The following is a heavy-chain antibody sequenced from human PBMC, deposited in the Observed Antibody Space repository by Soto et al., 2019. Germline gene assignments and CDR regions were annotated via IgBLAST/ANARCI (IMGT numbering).Heavy chain of an antibody. J-gene: IGHJ4*02. D-gene: IGHD6-19*01. CDR1: GGSISSGGYY. CDR3: ARDQSSGWYAWGYFDY. V-gene: IGHV4-31*03. Sequence: QVQLQESGPGLVKPSQTLSLTCTVSGGSISSGGYYWSWIRQHPGKGLEWIGYIYYSGSTYYNPSPKSRVYISVNPSKNQFSLKLSSVTAADTAVYYCARDQSSGWYAWGYFDYWGQGTLVTVSS. CDR2: IYYSGST.